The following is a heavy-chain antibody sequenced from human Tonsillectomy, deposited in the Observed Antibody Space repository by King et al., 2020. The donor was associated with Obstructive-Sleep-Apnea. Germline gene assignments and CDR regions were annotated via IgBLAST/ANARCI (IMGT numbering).Heavy chain of an antibody. V-gene: IGHV3-7*03. CDR2: IKQDGSEK. CDR3: ARDRGWSPWDY. Sequence: VQLVESGGGLVQPGGSLRLSCAASGFTFSSYWMNWVRQAPGKGREWVANIKQDGSEKYSVDSVKVRFTISSDNAANSMYLQMNSLRAEDTAVYYCARDRGWSPWDYWGQGTLVTVSS. D-gene: IGHD6-19*01. CDR1: GFTFSSYW. J-gene: IGHJ4*02.